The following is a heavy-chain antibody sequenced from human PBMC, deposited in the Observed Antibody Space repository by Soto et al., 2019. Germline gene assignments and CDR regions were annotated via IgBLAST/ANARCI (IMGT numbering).Heavy chain of an antibody. CDR3: SRVDPGETSPFDH. V-gene: IGHV1-69*04. J-gene: IGHJ4*02. Sequence: ASVKVSCKASGDTFNFYSINWVRQAPGLGLEWMGRVNPIVSMSNYAQKFQGRVTMTADKSTSTAYMELSSLRSEDTAVYYCSRVDPGETSPFDHWGQGTLVTVSS. CDR2: VNPIVSMS. D-gene: IGHD3-10*01. CDR1: GDTFNFYS.